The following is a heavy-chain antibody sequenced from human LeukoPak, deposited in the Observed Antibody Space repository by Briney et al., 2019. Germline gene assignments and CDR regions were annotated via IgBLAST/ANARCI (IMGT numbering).Heavy chain of an antibody. CDR2: ISGSGSST. CDR3: AKAGSSGWYMNYFDY. CDR1: RFTFSTYA. Sequence: GGSLRLSCAASRFTFSTYAMSWVRQAPGKGLEWVSGISGSGSSTYYADSVKGRFTISRDNSKNTLYLQMNSLRAEDTAVYYCAKAGSSGWYMNYFDYWGQGTLVTVSS. J-gene: IGHJ4*02. V-gene: IGHV3-23*01. D-gene: IGHD6-19*01.